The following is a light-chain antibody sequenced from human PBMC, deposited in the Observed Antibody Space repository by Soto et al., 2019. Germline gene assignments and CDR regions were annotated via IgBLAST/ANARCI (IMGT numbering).Light chain of an antibody. CDR3: AAWDDRLIGLGV. CDR2: RNN. J-gene: IGLJ3*02. CDR1: SSNIGSNY. V-gene: IGLV1-47*01. Sequence: QLVLTQPPSASGTPGQRVTISCSGSSSNIGSNYVYWYQQLPGTAPKLLIYRNNQRPSGGPDRFSGSKSGTSASLAISWLRSEDDADYYCAAWDDRLIGLGVFGGGTQLTVL.